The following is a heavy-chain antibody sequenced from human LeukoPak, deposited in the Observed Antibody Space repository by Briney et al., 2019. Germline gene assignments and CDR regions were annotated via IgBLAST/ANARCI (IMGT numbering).Heavy chain of an antibody. Sequence: GGSLRLSCEASGFTFSSYSMNWVRQGPGKGLEWVSSISSSSSYIYDADSVKGRFTISRDNAKNSLYLQMNSLRAEDTAVYYCANDLGWIQLNLGRGQGTLVTVSS. CDR2: ISSSSSYI. V-gene: IGHV3-21*04. J-gene: IGHJ4*02. D-gene: IGHD5-18*01. CDR1: GFTFSSYS. CDR3: ANDLGWIQLNLG.